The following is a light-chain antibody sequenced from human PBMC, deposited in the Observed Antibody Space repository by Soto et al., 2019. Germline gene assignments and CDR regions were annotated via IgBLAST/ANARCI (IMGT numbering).Light chain of an antibody. CDR1: QSISTY. Sequence: DIQMTQSPSSLSASVGDRVTITCRASQSISTYFNWYQQKPGKAPKLLIYRASSLQSGVSSRFSGSGSGTDFTLTISSLQPEDFGTYYCQQSYSTPFTFGPGTKVDIK. J-gene: IGKJ3*01. CDR2: RAS. CDR3: QQSYSTPFT. V-gene: IGKV1-39*01.